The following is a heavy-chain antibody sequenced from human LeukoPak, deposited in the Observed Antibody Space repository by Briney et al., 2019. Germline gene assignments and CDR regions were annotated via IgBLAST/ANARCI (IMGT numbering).Heavy chain of an antibody. J-gene: IGHJ5*02. Sequence: SQTLSLTCTISGDSVSSNSVTWNWIRQSPSRGLEWLGRTYYRSTWYNDYAVSVRGRITVNPDTSKNQFSLHLNSVTPEDTAVYYCARRLTQYDCFDPWGQGILGTVSS. V-gene: IGHV6-1*01. D-gene: IGHD2-2*01. CDR2: TYYRSTWYN. CDR1: GDSVSSNSVT. CDR3: ARRLTQYDCFDP.